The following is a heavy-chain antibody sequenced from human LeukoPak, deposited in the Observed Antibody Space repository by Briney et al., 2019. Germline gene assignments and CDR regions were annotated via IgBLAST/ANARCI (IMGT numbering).Heavy chain of an antibody. CDR2: ISYNGGVR. V-gene: IGHV3-30*03. CDR1: GFTFSTYG. CDR3: LTEDTPTVFDY. D-gene: IGHD5-18*01. Sequence: PGRSLRLSCAASGFTFSTYGLHWVRQAPGKGLEWVALISYNGGVRFYADSVKSRFTISRDNSKNTVYLQMNSLRTEDTAVYYCLTEDTPTVFDYWGQGTLVTVSS. J-gene: IGHJ4*02.